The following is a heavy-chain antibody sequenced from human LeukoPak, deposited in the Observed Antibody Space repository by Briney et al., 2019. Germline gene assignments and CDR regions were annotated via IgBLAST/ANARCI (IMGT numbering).Heavy chain of an antibody. D-gene: IGHD3-22*01. V-gene: IGHV4-59*01. Sequence: SETLSLTCTVSGVSISSYYWSWIRQPPGKGLEWIGYIYYSGSTNYSPSLKSRVTISVDTSKNQFSLKLSSVTAADTAVYYCAGWAVGLDNYYDSRTDDYWGQGTLVTVSS. CDR3: AGWAVGLDNYYDSRTDDY. CDR2: IYYSGST. J-gene: IGHJ4*02. CDR1: GVSISSYY.